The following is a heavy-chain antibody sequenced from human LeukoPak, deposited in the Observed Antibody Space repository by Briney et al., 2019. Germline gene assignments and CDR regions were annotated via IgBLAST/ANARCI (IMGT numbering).Heavy chain of an antibody. Sequence: GGSLRLSCVASGFTFSDYYMSWIRQAPGKGLEWVSYISSRGSTINYADSVKGRFTISRDNAKNSLFLQMNSLRAEDTAVYYCARAAQVTGRPNLGGHFDYWGQGTLVTVSS. CDR2: ISSRGSTI. J-gene: IGHJ4*02. D-gene: IGHD6-6*01. V-gene: IGHV3-11*01. CDR1: GFTFSDYY. CDR3: ARAAQVTGRPNLGGHFDY.